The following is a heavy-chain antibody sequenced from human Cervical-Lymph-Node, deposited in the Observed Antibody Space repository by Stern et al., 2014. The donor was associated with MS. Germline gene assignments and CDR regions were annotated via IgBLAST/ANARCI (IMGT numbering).Heavy chain of an antibody. J-gene: IGHJ4*02. CDR1: GASLKTIGYF. Sequence: QVHLQESGPGLVKPSQTLSLTCTVSGASLKTIGYFWRWVRQPPGKCLEWIGFISHSGVTFYNETLKSRVTLTQDTSANQFSMRLTSVTDADTALYFCMRGDYWGRGILVAVSS. CDR2: ISHSGVT. CDR3: MRGDY. V-gene: IGHV4-31*03.